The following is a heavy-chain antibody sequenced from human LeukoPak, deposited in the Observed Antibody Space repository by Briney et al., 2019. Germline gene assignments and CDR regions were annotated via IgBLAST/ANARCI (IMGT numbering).Heavy chain of an antibody. CDR1: GFTFSSYS. Sequence: GGSLRLSCAASGFTFSSYSMNWVRQAPGKGLECISGFSGSGGSTYYADSVKGRFTISRDNSKNTLYLQMNSLRAEDTAVYYCARGIAAMVSWGQGTLVTVSS. CDR2: FSGSGGST. V-gene: IGHV3-23*01. CDR3: ARGIAAMVS. J-gene: IGHJ5*02. D-gene: IGHD5-18*01.